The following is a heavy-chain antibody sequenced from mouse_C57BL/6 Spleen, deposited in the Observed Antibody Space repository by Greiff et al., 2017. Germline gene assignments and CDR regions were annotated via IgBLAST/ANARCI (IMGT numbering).Heavy chain of an antibody. Sequence: EVQGVESGGDLVKPGGSLKLSCAASGFTFSSYGMSWVRQTPDKRLEWVATISSGGSYTYYPDSVKGRFTISRDNAKNTLYLQMSSLKSEDTAMYYCARLARGSSPYYFDYWGQGTTLTVSS. J-gene: IGHJ2*01. CDR2: ISSGGSYT. CDR1: GFTFSSYG. V-gene: IGHV5-6*01. CDR3: ARLARGSSPYYFDY. D-gene: IGHD1-1*01.